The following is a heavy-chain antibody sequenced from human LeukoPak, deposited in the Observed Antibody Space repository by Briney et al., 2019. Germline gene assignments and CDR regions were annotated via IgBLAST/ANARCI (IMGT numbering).Heavy chain of an antibody. Sequence: GGSLRLSCAASGFTFSSYGMHWVRQAPGKGLEWVAVIWYDGSNKYYADSVKGRFTISRDNSKNTLYLQMNSLRAEDTAVYYCARDLTAMDGYLGYYFDYWGQGTLVTVSS. D-gene: IGHD5-18*01. V-gene: IGHV3-33*01. CDR1: GFTFSSYG. CDR3: ARDLTAMDGYLGYYFDY. CDR2: IWYDGSNK. J-gene: IGHJ4*02.